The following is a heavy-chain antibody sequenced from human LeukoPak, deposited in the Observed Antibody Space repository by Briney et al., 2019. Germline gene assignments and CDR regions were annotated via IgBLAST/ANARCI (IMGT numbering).Heavy chain of an antibody. CDR1: GGSFSGYY. J-gene: IGHJ4*02. D-gene: IGHD6-19*01. CDR3: ARCIAVAGAFDY. CDR2: IYYSWST. Sequence: SETLSLTCAVYGGSFSGYYWSWIRQPPGKGLEWIGYIYYSWSTNYNPSLKSRVTISVDTSKNQFSLKLSSVTAADTAVYYCARCIAVAGAFDYWGQGTLVTVSS. V-gene: IGHV4-59*01.